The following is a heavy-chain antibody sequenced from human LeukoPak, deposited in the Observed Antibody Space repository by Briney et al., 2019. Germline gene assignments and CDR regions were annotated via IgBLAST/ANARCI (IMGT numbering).Heavy chain of an antibody. CDR1: GFTFSSYS. V-gene: IGHV3-21*01. D-gene: IGHD3-22*01. Sequence: GGSLRLSCAASGFTFSSYSMNWVRQAPGKGLEWVSSISSSSSYIYYADSVKGRFTISRDNAKNSLYLQMNSLRAEDTAVYYCARHFGYDSSDYYYGGDIWGQGTMVTVSS. CDR3: ARHFGYDSSDYYYGGDI. J-gene: IGHJ3*02. CDR2: ISSSSSYI.